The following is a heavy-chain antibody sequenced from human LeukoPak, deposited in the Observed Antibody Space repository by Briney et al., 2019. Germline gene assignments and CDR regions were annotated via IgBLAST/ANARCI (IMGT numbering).Heavy chain of an antibody. CDR3: ARQYYYDSSGYTPDFDY. J-gene: IGHJ4*02. V-gene: IGHV3-11*04. Sequence: GGSLRLSCAASGFTFSDYYMSWIRQAPGKGLEWVSYISSSGSTIYYADSVKGRFTISRDNAKNSLYLQMNSLRAEDTAVYYCARQYYYDSSGYTPDFDYWGQGTLVTVSS. CDR2: ISSSGSTI. CDR1: GFTFSDYY. D-gene: IGHD3-22*01.